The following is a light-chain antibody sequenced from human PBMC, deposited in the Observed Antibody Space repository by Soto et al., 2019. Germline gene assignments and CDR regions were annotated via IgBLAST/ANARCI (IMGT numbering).Light chain of an antibody. CDR2: DVS. CDR1: SSDIGGYNY. Sequence: QSALTQPASVSGSPGQSITMSCTGTSSDIGGYNYVSWYQQHPGKAPKLMIYDVSHRPSGISNRFSGSKSGNTASLTISGLQAEDEAAYYCSSYTSSSTDFFGTGTKLTVL. J-gene: IGLJ1*01. V-gene: IGLV2-14*01. CDR3: SSYTSSSTDF.